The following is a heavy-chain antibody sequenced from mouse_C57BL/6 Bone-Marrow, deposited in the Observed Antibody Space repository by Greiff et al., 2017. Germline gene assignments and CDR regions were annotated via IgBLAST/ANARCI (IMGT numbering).Heavy chain of an antibody. J-gene: IGHJ2*01. CDR3: ARSSYVVYFDY. CDR2: IDPSDSYT. V-gene: IGHV1-69*01. CDR1: GYTFTSYC. D-gene: IGHD3-1*01. Sequence: QVQLQQPGAELVLPGASVKLSCKASGYTFTSYCMHWVKQSPGPGLEWIGEIDPSDSYTNYNQKFKGKSTLTVDKSSSTAYRQLSSLKSEDSAVYYCARSSYVVYFDYRGQGTTLTVSS.